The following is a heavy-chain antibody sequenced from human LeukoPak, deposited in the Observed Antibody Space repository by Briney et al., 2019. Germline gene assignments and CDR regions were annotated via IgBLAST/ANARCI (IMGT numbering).Heavy chain of an antibody. Sequence: SETLSLTCTVPGGSISSHYWSWIRQPPGKGLEWIGYIYYSGSTNYNPSLKSRVTISVDTSKNQFSLKLSSVTATDTAVYYCARDPVYSTVHTNYYYYMDVWGKGTTVTVSS. J-gene: IGHJ6*03. V-gene: IGHV4-59*11. D-gene: IGHD4-11*01. CDR1: GGSISSHY. CDR3: ARDPVYSTVHTNYYYYMDV. CDR2: IYYSGST.